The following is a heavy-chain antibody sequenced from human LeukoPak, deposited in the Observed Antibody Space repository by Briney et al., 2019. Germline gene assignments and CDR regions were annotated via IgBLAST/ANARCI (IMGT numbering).Heavy chain of an antibody. V-gene: IGHV3-48*01. CDR2: ISSSSSTI. D-gene: IGHD4-17*01. J-gene: IGHJ4*02. CDR3: ARCPPLTTVTEFDY. CDR1: GFTFSSYS. Sequence: PGGSLRLSCAASGFTFSSYSMNWVRQAPGKGLEWVSYISSSSSTIYYADSVKGRFTISRDNAKNSLYLQMNSLRAEDTAVYYCARCPPLTTVTEFDYWGQGTLVTVSS.